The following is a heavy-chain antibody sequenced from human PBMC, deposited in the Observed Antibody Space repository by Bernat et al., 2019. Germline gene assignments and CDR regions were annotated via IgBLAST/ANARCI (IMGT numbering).Heavy chain of an antibody. CDR3: AKSVYSSDNYGMDV. V-gene: IGHV3-30*02. Sequence: VQLVESGGGFVQPGGSLRLSCAASGFTFSSFGMHWVRQAPGKGLEWVALIRYDGSKKYYADSVKGQVTISRDNSKNMLYLQMNSLRAEDTAVYYCAKSVYSSDNYGMDVWGQGTTVTVSS. CDR2: IRYDGSKK. CDR1: GFTFSSFG. J-gene: IGHJ6*02. D-gene: IGHD6-19*01.